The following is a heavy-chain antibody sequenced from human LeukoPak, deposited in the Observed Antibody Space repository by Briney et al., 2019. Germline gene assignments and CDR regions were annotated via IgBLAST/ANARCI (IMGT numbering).Heavy chain of an antibody. Sequence: PGGSLRLSCAASGFTLTRNAMSWVRQAPGRGLEWVAGVGCDDKIRYTDSGRGRFTISRDSAQNTLVLQMNSPRGEDTAVYYCAKDLSWWAPADYWVQGALVTVSP. CDR2: VGCDDKI. CDR3: AKDLSWWAPADY. D-gene: IGHD2-15*01. CDR1: GFTLTRNA. V-gene: IGHV3-23*01. J-gene: IGHJ4*02.